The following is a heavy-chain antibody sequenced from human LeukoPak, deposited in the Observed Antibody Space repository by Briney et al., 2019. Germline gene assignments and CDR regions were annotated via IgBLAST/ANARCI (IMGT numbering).Heavy chain of an antibody. CDR1: GFTFSSYS. Sequence: GGSLRLSCAASGFTFSSYSMNWVRQAPGKGLEWVSSISSSSSYIYYADSVKGRFTISRDNAKNSLYLQMNSLRAEDTAVYYCARVRKPHCGGDCYDAFDIWGQGTMVTVSS. D-gene: IGHD2-21*01. J-gene: IGHJ3*02. V-gene: IGHV3-21*01. CDR2: ISSSSSYI. CDR3: ARVRKPHCGGDCYDAFDI.